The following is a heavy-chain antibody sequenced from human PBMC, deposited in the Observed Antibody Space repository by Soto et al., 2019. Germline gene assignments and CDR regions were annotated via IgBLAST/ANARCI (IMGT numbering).Heavy chain of an antibody. D-gene: IGHD3-22*01. Sequence: EVQLVESGGGLVQPGGSLRLSCAASGFTFSGSSMNWVRQAPGKGLEWGSFIDTVSSSLYYADSVKDLFSISRDNTMNSLYLQMNILIVVDTAMSYCTGGGVSSGPGYWGQGTLVTVSS. V-gene: IGHV3-48*01. CDR2: IDTVSSSL. CDR3: TGGGVSSGPGY. J-gene: IGHJ4*02. CDR1: GFTFSGSS.